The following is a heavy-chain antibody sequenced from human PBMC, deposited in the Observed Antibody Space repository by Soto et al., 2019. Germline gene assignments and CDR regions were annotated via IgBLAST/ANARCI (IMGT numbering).Heavy chain of an antibody. V-gene: IGHV3-30*18. CDR2: ISDDGSSK. J-gene: IGHJ4*02. CDR3: AKDRWGDFGDLNLPGY. CDR1: GFTFSSFG. D-gene: IGHD4-17*01. Sequence: QVLLVESGGGVVQPGRSLRISCAVSGFTFSSFGMHWVRQAPGKGLEWVAVISDDGSSKHYPDSLKGRFTISRDNSNNTRYLQMDSQGPEDTAVYYCAKDRWGDFGDLNLPGYWGQGTLVTVSS.